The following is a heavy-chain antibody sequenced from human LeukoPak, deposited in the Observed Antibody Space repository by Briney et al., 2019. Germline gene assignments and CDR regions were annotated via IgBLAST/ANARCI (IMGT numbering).Heavy chain of an antibody. CDR3: ARGDSDYVWGSSDY. V-gene: IGHV1-8*01. J-gene: IGHJ4*02. CDR1: GYTFTSYD. CDR2: MNSDNGNT. D-gene: IGHD3-16*01. Sequence: ASVKVSCKTSGYTFTSYDINWVRQATGQGLEWMGWMNSDNGNTGYAQKFQGRVTMTRNTSISTVYMELNSLTSEDTAVYYCARGDSDYVWGSSDYWGQGTLVTVSS.